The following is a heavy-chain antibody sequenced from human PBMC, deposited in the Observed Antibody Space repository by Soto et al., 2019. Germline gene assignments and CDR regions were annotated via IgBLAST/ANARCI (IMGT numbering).Heavy chain of an antibody. CDR3: ARTSSLAAAV. D-gene: IGHD6-13*01. CDR1: GFTFSSSW. J-gene: IGHJ3*01. Sequence: EVQLVESGGGLVQPGGSLRLSCVASGFTFSSSWMSWVRQAPGKGLEWVANIKQDGSDKYYVDSVEGRFTISRDNAKNSLYLQMNSLRAEDTAVYYCARTSSLAAAVGGQGTMVIVSS. CDR2: IKQDGSDK. V-gene: IGHV3-7*01.